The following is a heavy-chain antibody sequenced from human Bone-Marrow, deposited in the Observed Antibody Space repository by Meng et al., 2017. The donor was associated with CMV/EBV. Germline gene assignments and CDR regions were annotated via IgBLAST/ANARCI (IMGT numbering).Heavy chain of an antibody. D-gene: IGHD2-2*03. CDR3: ARGALDIVVVPAADLYYYYGMDV. V-gene: IGHV3-74*01. J-gene: IGHJ6*02. Sequence: GESLKISCAASGFTFSSYWMHWVRQAPGKGLVWVSRINSDGSRTSYADSVKGRFTISRDNAKNTLYLQMNSLRAEDTAVYYCARGALDIVVVPAADLYYYYGMDVWGQGTTVTVSS. CDR2: INSDGSRT. CDR1: GFTFSSYW.